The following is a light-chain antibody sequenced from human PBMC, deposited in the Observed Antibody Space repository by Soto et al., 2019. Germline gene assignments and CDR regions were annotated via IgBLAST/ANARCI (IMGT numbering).Light chain of an antibody. Sequence: QSVLTQPASVSGSPGQSITISCTGTTSDVGSYNLVSWYQQHPGKAPKLMIYEGSKRPSGVSDRFSGSKSGNTASLTTSGLQAEDEADYYCCSYARSSTVVFGGGTKLTVL. V-gene: IGLV2-23*01. J-gene: IGLJ2*01. CDR3: CSYARSSTVV. CDR1: TSDVGSYNL. CDR2: EGS.